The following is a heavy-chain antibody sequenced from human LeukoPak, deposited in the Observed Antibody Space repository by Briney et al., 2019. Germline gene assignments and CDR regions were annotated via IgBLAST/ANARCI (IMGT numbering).Heavy chain of an antibody. D-gene: IGHD3-10*01. J-gene: IGHJ6*02. CDR1: GFTFSDYY. CDR2: ISYDGSNK. CDR3: AKVHGSGSYYKGPGVDYYYYYGMDV. V-gene: IGHV3-30*18. Sequence: GGSLRLSCAASGFTFSDYYMGWMRQAPGKGLEWVTVISYDGSNKYYADSVKGRFTISRDNSKNTLYLQMNSLRAEDTAVYYCAKVHGSGSYYKGPGVDYYYYYGMDVWGQGTTVTVSS.